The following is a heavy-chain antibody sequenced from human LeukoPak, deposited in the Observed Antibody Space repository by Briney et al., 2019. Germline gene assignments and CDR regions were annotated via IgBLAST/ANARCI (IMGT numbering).Heavy chain of an antibody. V-gene: IGHV3-21*01. J-gene: IGHJ4*02. D-gene: IGHD3-22*01. CDR1: GFSFSSYT. Sequence: GGSLRLSCAASGFSFSSYTMNWVRQAPGRGLEWVSSITSSSTYIYYADSVRGRFTVSRDNAKNALYLQMNSLRAEYTAVYFCARDLDYYDGSGYSSSALDYWGQGTLLTVSS. CDR3: ARDLDYYDGSGYSSSALDY. CDR2: ITSSSTYI.